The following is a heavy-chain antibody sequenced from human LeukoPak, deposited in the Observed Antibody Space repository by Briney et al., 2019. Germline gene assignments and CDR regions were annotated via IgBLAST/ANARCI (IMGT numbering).Heavy chain of an antibody. J-gene: IGHJ6*02. CDR3: ARDLAGGSGNPYYSYGMDV. V-gene: IGHV3-66*01. Sequence: PGGSLRLSCAASGFTVSSNYVNWVRQAPGKGLEWVSVIYSGGSTYYADSVKGRFTISRDNSKNTLYLQMNSLRAEDTAVYYCARDLAGGSGNPYYSYGMDVWGQGTTVTVSS. D-gene: IGHD2-15*01. CDR2: IYSGGST. CDR1: GFTVSSNY.